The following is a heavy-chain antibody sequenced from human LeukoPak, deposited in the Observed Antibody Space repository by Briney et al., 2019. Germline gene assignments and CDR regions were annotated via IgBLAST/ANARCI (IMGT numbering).Heavy chain of an antibody. J-gene: IGHJ5*02. Sequence: GGSLRLSCAASGFTFSTYAMSWVRQAPGKGLEWVSAISASGGSTYYADSVKGRFTISRDNSKNTLYLQMNSLRAEDTAVYYCARGYSGYTTWGQGTLVTVSS. CDR1: GFTFSTYA. V-gene: IGHV3-23*01. D-gene: IGHD1-26*01. CDR3: ARGYSGYTT. CDR2: ISASGGST.